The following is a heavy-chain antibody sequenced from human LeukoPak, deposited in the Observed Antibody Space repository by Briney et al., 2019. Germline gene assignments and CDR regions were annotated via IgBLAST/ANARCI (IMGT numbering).Heavy chain of an antibody. J-gene: IGHJ6*03. CDR1: GYSISSGYY. CDR3: ASSGYNYYYYYMDV. V-gene: IGHV4-38-2*02. CDR2: IYHSGNI. D-gene: IGHD5-12*01. Sequence: PSETLSLTCTVSGYSISSGYYWGWIRQPPGKGLEWIASIYHSGNIYYNPSLKSRVSISVDTSKNQFSLKLSSVTAADTAVYYCASSGYNYYYYYMDVWGKGTTVTISS.